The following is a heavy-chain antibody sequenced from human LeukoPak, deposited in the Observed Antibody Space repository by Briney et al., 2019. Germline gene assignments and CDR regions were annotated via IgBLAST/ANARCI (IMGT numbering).Heavy chain of an antibody. D-gene: IGHD1-26*01. CDR3: ASKRIVGAGMDYFDY. CDR2: IIPIFGTA. Sequence: SVKVSCKASGYTFTSYAMNWVRQAPGQGLEWMGGIIPIFGTANYAQKFQGRVTITADKSTSTAYMELSSLRSEDTAVYYCASKRIVGAGMDYFDYWGQGTLVTVSS. CDR1: GYTFTSYA. J-gene: IGHJ4*02. V-gene: IGHV1-69*06.